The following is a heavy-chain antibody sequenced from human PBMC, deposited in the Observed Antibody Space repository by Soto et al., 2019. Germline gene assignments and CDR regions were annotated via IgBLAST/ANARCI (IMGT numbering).Heavy chain of an antibody. CDR3: ARGGGPGSASYNWFDT. Sequence: EVQLVESGGGLVQPGGSLRLSCTASIFTFSNDWTHWVRQAPGKGLVWVARINSDGSSRNYAGSVKGRFTISRDNAQNNLYLQMNSLRAEDTAVYYCARGGGPGSASYNWFDTWGQGTLVTVSS. CDR2: INSDGSSR. J-gene: IGHJ5*02. D-gene: IGHD6-19*01. V-gene: IGHV3-74*01. CDR1: IFTFSNDW.